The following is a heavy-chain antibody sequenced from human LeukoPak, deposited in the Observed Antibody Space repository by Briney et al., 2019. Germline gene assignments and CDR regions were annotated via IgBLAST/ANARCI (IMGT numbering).Heavy chain of an antibody. D-gene: IGHD3-3*01. Sequence: GGSPRLSCAASGFTFSSYWMSWVRQAPGKGLEWVANIKQDGSEKYYVDSVKGRFTISRDNAENSLYLQMNSLRAEDTAVYYCARLRFLEWLRYYMDVWGKGTTVTVSS. J-gene: IGHJ6*03. CDR1: GFTFSSYW. CDR3: ARLRFLEWLRYYMDV. CDR2: IKQDGSEK. V-gene: IGHV3-7*01.